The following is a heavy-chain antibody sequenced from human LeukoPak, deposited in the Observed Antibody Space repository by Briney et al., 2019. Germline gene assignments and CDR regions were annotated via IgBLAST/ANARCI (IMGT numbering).Heavy chain of an antibody. CDR1: GFTLTTYA. V-gene: IGHV3-23*01. Sequence: PGRSLRLSCAVSGFTLTTYAMTWVPQAPGKGREGGSVITPCCPTIYYAASVKGPFTFSRDNSNNTLYLQMNSLRAEDTAVYYCAKDADDYVSYFDYLGQGTLLTVSS. D-gene: IGHD4-17*01. J-gene: IGHJ4*02. CDR2: ITPCCPTI. CDR3: AKDADDYVSYFDY.